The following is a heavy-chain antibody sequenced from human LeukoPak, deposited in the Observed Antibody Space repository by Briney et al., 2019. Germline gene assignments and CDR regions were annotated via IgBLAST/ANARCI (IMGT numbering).Heavy chain of an antibody. CDR2: MNPNSGNK. CDR3: ARRIGIAVAPVP. D-gene: IGHD6-19*01. J-gene: IGHJ5*02. V-gene: IGHV1-8*01. CDR1: GYTFTSYD. Sequence: ASVKVSCKAAGYTFTSYDINWVRQATGQGLEWMGWMNPNSGNKGNAQKFQGRVTMTRNTSISTAYMELSSLRSEDTAVYYCARRIGIAVAPVPWGQGTLVTVSS.